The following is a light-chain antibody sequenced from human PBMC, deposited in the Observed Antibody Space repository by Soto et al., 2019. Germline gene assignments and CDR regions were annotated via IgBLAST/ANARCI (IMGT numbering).Light chain of an antibody. J-gene: IGKJ2*01. CDR2: DVS. CDR3: QHTTDFT. V-gene: IGKV1-5*01. CDR1: SSKW. Sequence: DIQMTQSPSTLAASVGDTVTMTCRSSSKWLAWYQKKPGKAPKLLIYDVSNLERGVPQRFSGSTSGAESTLTITGLQPADLRRYYCQHTTDFTFGQGTKVEIK.